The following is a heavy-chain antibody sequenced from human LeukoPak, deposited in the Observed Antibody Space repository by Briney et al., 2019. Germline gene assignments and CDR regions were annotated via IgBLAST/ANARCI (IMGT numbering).Heavy chain of an antibody. J-gene: IGHJ6*03. V-gene: IGHV1-69*13. D-gene: IGHD3-16*01. CDR2: IIPIFGTA. CDR1: GGTFSSYA. Sequence: SVKVSCKASGGTFSSYAISWVRQAPGQGLEWMGGIIPIFGTANYAQKFQGRVTITADESTSTAYMELSSQRSEDTAVYYCASPRGLGGYYYMDVWGKGTTVTVSS. CDR3: ASPRGLGGYYYMDV.